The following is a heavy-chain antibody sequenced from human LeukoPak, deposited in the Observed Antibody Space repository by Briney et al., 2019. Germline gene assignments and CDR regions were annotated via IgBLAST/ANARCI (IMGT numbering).Heavy chain of an antibody. CDR1: GFMFSSYA. CDR3: TTAYSGTYPLVY. CDR2: IKTKTDGGTT. V-gene: IGHV3-15*01. J-gene: IGHJ4*02. Sequence: GGSLRLSCAASGFMFSSYAMSWVRQAPGKGLEWVGRIKTKTDGGTTDYAAPVKGRFTISRDDSKNTLYLQMNSLKTEDTAVYSCTTAYSGTYPLVYWGQGNLVTVSS. D-gene: IGHD1-26*01.